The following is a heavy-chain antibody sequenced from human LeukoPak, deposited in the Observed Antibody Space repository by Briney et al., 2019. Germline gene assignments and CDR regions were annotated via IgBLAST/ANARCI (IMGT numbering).Heavy chain of an antibody. CDR1: DTPSKVG. J-gene: IGHJ6*04. D-gene: IGHD3-3*01. V-gene: IGHV3-23*01. CDR3: SSLTVFGVG. Sequence: GGSLRHSSVQPRDTPSKVGVCRVRAALGEGLEWVSRLTDSGGSTYYAAAVKGRFTISRDNSKNTLYLQMNSLKVEDTAVYYCSSLTVFGVGGGKGTTVTVSS. CDR2: LTDSGGST.